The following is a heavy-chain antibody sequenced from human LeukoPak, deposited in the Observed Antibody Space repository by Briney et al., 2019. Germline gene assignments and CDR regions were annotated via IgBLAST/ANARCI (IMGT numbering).Heavy chain of an antibody. J-gene: IGHJ6*03. CDR1: GFTVSSNY. CDR3: ARVGAADYYYYYYMDV. V-gene: IGHV3-7*01. D-gene: IGHD6-13*01. CDR2: IKQDGSEK. Sequence: PGGSLRLSCAASGFTVSSNYMSWVRQAPGKGLEWVANIKQDGSEKYYVDSVKGRFTISRDNAKNSLYLQMNSLRAEDTAVYYCARVGAADYYYYYYMDVWGKGTTVTVSS.